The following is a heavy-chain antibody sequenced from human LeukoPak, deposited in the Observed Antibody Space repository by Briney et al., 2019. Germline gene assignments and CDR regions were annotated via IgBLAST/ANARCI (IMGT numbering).Heavy chain of an antibody. CDR1: GGSISGYY. Sequence: SETLSLTCTVSGGSISGYYWSWIRQPPGKGLEWIGEINHSGSTNYNPSLKSRVTISVDTSKNQFSLKLSSVTAADTAVYYCAREGWRAYYYYYGMDVWGQGTTVTVSS. V-gene: IGHV4-34*01. CDR2: INHSGST. CDR3: AREGWRAYYYYYGMDV. J-gene: IGHJ6*02. D-gene: IGHD6-19*01.